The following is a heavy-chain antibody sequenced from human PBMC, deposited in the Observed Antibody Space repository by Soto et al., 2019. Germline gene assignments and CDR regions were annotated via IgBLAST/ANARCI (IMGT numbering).Heavy chain of an antibody. J-gene: IGHJ6*02. D-gene: IGHD3-22*01. CDR2: IIPIFGTA. Sequence: QVQLVQSGAEVKKPGSSVKVSCKASGGTFSSYAISWVRQAPGQGLEWMGGIIPIFGTANYAQKFQGRVTITAGESTSKAYMELSSLRSEDTAVYYCASPYDSSGRIWGLDYYYYGMDVWGQGTTVPVSS. CDR3: ASPYDSSGRIWGLDYYYYGMDV. CDR1: GGTFSSYA. V-gene: IGHV1-69*01.